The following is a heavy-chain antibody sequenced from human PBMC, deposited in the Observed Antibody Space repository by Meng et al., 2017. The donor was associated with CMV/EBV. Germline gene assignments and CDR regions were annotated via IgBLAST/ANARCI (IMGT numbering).Heavy chain of an antibody. CDR2: ISYDGSTE. D-gene: IGHD4-23*01. Sequence: GESLKISCAASGFTFSDYYMSWIRQAPGKGLEWVALISYDGSTEYYADSVRGRFSISRDNSKNTLYVHMNSLRPEDTGIYYCARDVTTLGYSGMDVWGQGTTVTVSS. CDR1: GFTFSDYY. CDR3: ARDVTTLGYSGMDV. J-gene: IGHJ6*02. V-gene: IGHV3-30*03.